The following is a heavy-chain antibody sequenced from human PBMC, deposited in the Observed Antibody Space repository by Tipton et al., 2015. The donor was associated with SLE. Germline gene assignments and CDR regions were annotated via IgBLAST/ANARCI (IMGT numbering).Heavy chain of an antibody. J-gene: IGHJ4*02. CDR2: IDPSDSYT. CDR1: GYSFTSYW. D-gene: IGHD2-2*01. Sequence: VQLVQSGAEVKKPGESLKISCKGSGYSFTSYWIGWVRQMPGKGLEWMGRIDPSDSYTNYSPSFQGHVTISADKSISTAYLQWSSLKASDTAMYYCARRYCSTTSCLAYWGQGTLVTVSS. CDR3: ARRYCSTTSCLAY. V-gene: IGHV5-10-1*01.